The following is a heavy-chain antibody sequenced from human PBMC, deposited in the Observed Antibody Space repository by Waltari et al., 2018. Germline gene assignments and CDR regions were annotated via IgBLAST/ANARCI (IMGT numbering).Heavy chain of an antibody. V-gene: IGHV3-21*02. CDR1: GFTFSSYP. Sequence: EVQLVGSGGGLVKPGGSLRLSCAASGFTFSSYPMNWVRQAPGKGLVWVSSIGSGSSYIYYADSVKGRVIISRDNAKNSLYLQMNSLRAEDTAVYYCAREWGVMVGTAAFYFDYWGQGTLVTVSS. CDR2: IGSGSSYI. J-gene: IGHJ4*02. D-gene: IGHD2-15*01. CDR3: AREWGVMVGTAAFYFDY.